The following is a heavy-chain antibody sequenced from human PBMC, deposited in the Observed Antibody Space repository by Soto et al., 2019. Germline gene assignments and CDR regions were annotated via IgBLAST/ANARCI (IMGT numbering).Heavy chain of an antibody. Sequence: QVQLQESGPGLVKPSQTLSLTCTVSGGSISSGGYYWSWIRQHPGKGLEWIGYIYYSGSTYYNPSLKSRVNISRDTSKNQFSLKLSSVTAADTAVYYCARDSELGADAFDIWGQGTMVTVSS. CDR2: IYYSGST. J-gene: IGHJ3*02. CDR3: ARDSELGADAFDI. CDR1: GGSISSGGYY. D-gene: IGHD3-10*01. V-gene: IGHV4-31*03.